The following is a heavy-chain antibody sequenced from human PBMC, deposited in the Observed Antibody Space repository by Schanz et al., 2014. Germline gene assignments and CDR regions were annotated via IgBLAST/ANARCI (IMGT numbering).Heavy chain of an antibody. V-gene: IGHV4-59*06. CDR1: GGSISNYY. CDR2: IYDSGNT. Sequence: QVQLQESGPGLVRPSETLSLTCTVSGGSISNYYWNWIRQHPGKGLEWIGYIYDSGNTYYNPSLKSRVTMSIDTSENQFSLNLRSVTGADTAVYYCARLVGPSFYYGMDVWGQGTTVTVSS. J-gene: IGHJ6*02. D-gene: IGHD2-15*01. CDR3: ARLVGPSFYYGMDV.